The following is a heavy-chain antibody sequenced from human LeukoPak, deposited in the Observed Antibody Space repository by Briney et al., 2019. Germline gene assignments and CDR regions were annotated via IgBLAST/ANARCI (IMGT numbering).Heavy chain of an antibody. J-gene: IGHJ4*02. CDR3: AKGGLNMVRGVPSGYFDY. CDR1: GFTFSTYA. CDR2: ISGSGGST. Sequence: GGSLRLSCAASGFTFSTYAMNWVRQAPGKGLEWVSAISGSGGSTYYADSVKGRFTISRDNSKNTLYLQMNSLRAEDTAVYYCAKGGLNMVRGVPSGYFDYWGQGTLVTVSS. D-gene: IGHD3-10*01. V-gene: IGHV3-23*01.